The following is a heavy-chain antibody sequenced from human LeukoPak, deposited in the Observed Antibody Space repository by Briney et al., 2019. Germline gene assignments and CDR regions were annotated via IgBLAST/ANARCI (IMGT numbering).Heavy chain of an antibody. CDR3: ARSLAGPRARPSDY. CDR2: IYYSEST. Sequence: SETLPLTCAVYGGSFSDYYWGWIRQPPGRGLEWIGIIYYSESTYYNPSLKSRVTISVDTSKNQISLKLNSVTAADTAVYYCARSLAGPRARPSDYWGQGILVTVSS. D-gene: IGHD6-19*01. J-gene: IGHJ4*02. CDR1: GGSFSDYY. V-gene: IGHV4-34*01.